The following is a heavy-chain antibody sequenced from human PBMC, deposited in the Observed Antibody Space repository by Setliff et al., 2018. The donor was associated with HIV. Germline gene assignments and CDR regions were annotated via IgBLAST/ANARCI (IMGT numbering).Heavy chain of an antibody. CDR1: GFTFSTYG. Sequence: GSLRLSCAASGFTFSTYGMHWVRQAPGMGLEWVAFIRYGSINKYYADSVKGRFTISRGNSKNTLYLRMNSLRAEDTAVYYCAQAQTSVSGSYYQYLQHWGQGTLVTVSS. CDR2: IRYGSINK. J-gene: IGHJ1*01. CDR3: AQAQTSVSGSYYQYLQH. V-gene: IGHV3-30*02. D-gene: IGHD3-10*01.